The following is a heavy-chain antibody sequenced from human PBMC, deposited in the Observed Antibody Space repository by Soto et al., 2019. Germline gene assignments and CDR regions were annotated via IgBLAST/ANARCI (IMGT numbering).Heavy chain of an antibody. CDR3: ARDNGGTFDY. D-gene: IGHD2-8*01. V-gene: IGHV3-11*05. CDR2: ISSSSTST. CDR1: GFTFSDYY. Sequence: QVQLVESGGGLVKPGGSLRLSCAASGFTFSDYYMAWIRQAPGKGLEWVSYISSSSTSTNYADSVRGRFTISRDDAKNSLYLQMNSLRAEDTAVSYCARDNGGTFDYWGQGTLVTVSS. J-gene: IGHJ4*02.